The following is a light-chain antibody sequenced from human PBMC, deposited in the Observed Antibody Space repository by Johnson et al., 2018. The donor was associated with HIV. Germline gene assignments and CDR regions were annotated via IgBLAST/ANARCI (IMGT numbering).Light chain of an antibody. CDR2: ENN. V-gene: IGLV1-51*02. CDR3: GTWDSSLTHYV. CDR1: SSNIGNNY. Sequence: QSVLTQPPSVSAAPGQKVTISCSGSSSNIGNNYVSWYQQLPGTAPKLLIYENNKRPSGIPDRFSGSKSGTSATLGITGLQTGDEVDYYCGTWDSSLTHYVFVTGTKVTVI. J-gene: IGLJ1*01.